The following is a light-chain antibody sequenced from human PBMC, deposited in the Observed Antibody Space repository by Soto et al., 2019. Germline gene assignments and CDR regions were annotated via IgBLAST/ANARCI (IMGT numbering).Light chain of an antibody. Sequence: QSVLTQPASVSGSPGQSIAISCTGTSSDVGAYNYVSWYQHHPGKAPELLLYDVNNRPSGVSDRFSGSRSGNTASLTISALQAEDEADYYCCSYAGSSTHYVFGTGTKLTVL. V-gene: IGLV2-14*03. CDR3: CSYAGSSTHYV. CDR2: DVN. CDR1: SSDVGAYNY. J-gene: IGLJ1*01.